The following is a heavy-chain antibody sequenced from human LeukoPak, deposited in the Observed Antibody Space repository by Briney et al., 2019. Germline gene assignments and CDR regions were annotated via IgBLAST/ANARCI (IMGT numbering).Heavy chain of an antibody. CDR1: GFTFSSYW. CDR2: IKQDGSEK. D-gene: IGHD2-15*01. Sequence: GGSLRLSCAASGFTFSSYWMSWVRQAPGKGLEWVANIKQDGSEKYYVDSVKGRFTISRDNAKNSLYLQMNSLRAEDTAVYYCARAPVVVAATPNWFDPWGQGTLVTVSS. V-gene: IGHV3-7*01. CDR3: ARAPVVVAATPNWFDP. J-gene: IGHJ5*02.